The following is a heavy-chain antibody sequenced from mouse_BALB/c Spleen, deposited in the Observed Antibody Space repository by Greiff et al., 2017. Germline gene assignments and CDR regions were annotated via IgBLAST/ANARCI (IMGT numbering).Heavy chain of an antibody. CDR2: ISSGGGST. J-gene: IGHJ3*01. Sequence: EVMLVESGGGLVKPGGSLKLSCAASGFAFSSYDMSWVRQTPEKRLEWVAYISSGGGSTYYPDTVKGRFTISRDNAKNTLYLQMSSLKSEDTAMYYCARPLFSRYGSDYWGQGTLVTVSA. CDR3: ARPLFSRYGSDY. CDR1: GFAFSSYD. D-gene: IGHD1-2*01. V-gene: IGHV5-12-1*01.